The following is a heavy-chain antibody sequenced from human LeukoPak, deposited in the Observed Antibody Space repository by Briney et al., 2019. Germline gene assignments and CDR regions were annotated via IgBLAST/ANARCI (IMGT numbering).Heavy chain of an antibody. CDR1: GGSVSSGSYY. Sequence: SETLSLTCTVSGGSVSSGSYYWSWIRQPPGKGLEWIGYIYYSGSTNYNPSLKSRVTISVDTSKNQFSLKLSSVTAADTAVYYCARRLSDYYDSSGSEFDYWGQGTLVTVSS. CDR2: IYYSGST. D-gene: IGHD3-22*01. J-gene: IGHJ4*02. CDR3: ARRLSDYYDSSGSEFDY. V-gene: IGHV4-61*01.